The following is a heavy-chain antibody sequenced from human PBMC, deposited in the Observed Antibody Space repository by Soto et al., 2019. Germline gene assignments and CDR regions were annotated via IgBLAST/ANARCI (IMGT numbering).Heavy chain of an antibody. J-gene: IGHJ5*02. CDR2: IYWDDDK. CDR1: GFSLSTSGVG. CDR3: AHTYQSFNWFDP. V-gene: IGHV2-5*02. D-gene: IGHD3-16*02. Sequence: QITLKESGPPLVKPTQTLTLTCTFSGFSLSTSGVGVGWIRQPPGKALEWLALIYWDDDKRYSPSLKSRLTLTKDTSKNQVVLTMTNMDPVDTATYYCAHTYQSFNWFDPWGQGTLVTVSS.